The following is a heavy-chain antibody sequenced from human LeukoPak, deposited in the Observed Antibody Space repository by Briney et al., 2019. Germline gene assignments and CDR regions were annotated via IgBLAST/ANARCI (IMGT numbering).Heavy chain of an antibody. V-gene: IGHV3-30*18. D-gene: IGHD5-18*01. CDR3: AKQSYSPDTFDI. Sequence: GRSLRLTCAASGFTFSSYGMHWVRQAPGKGLEWVAVISYDGSNKYYADSVKGRFTISRDNSKNTLYLQMNSLRAEDTAVYYCAKQSYSPDTFDIWGQGTMVTVSS. J-gene: IGHJ3*02. CDR2: ISYDGSNK. CDR1: GFTFSSYG.